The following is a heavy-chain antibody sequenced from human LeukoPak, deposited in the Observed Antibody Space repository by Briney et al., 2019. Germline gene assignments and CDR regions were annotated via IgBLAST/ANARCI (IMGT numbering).Heavy chain of an antibody. Sequence: GGSLRLSCAASGFTFSSYEMNWVRQAPGKGLEWVSYISSSGSTIYYADSVKGRFTISRDNAKNSLYLQMNSLRAEGTAVYYCARDRAAAGTLRGRLDYWGQGTLVTVSS. J-gene: IGHJ4*02. V-gene: IGHV3-48*03. CDR3: ARDRAAAGTLRGRLDY. CDR2: ISSSGSTI. CDR1: GFTFSSYE. D-gene: IGHD6-13*01.